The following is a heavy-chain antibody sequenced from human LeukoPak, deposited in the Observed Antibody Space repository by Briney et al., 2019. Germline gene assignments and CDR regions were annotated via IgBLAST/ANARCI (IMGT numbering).Heavy chain of an antibody. CDR1: GGSISSYY. CDR2: IYSTGTT. D-gene: IGHD2-15*01. J-gene: IGHJ4*02. V-gene: IGHV4-4*07. CDR3: ARAHTSSCSGGSCPFFLDY. Sequence: SETLSLTCTVSGGSISSYYWSWIRQPAGKGLEWIGRIYSTGTTDYNPSLKSRVTMSLDTSKNQVSLRLSSVTAADTAVYCCARAHTSSCSGGSCPFFLDYWGQGTLVTVSS.